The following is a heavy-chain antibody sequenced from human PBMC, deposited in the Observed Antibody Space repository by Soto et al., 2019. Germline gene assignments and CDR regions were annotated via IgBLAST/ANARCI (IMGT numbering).Heavy chain of an antibody. CDR2: INPSGGST. D-gene: IGHD6-19*01. Sequence: ASVKVSCKASGYTFTSYYMHWVRQAPGQGLEWMGIINPSGGSTSYAQKFQGRVTMTRDTSTSTAYMELSCLTSDDTAVYYCARDSQQWLPLNWFDPWGQGTLVTVSS. CDR3: ARDSQQWLPLNWFDP. CDR1: GYTFTSYY. V-gene: IGHV1-46*01. J-gene: IGHJ5*02.